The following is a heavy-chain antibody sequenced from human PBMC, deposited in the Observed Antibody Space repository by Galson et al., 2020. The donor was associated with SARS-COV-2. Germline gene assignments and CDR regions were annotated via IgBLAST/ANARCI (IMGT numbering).Heavy chain of an antibody. Sequence: GSLRLSCAASGFTFSSYWMSWVRQAPGKGLEWVANIKQDGSEKYYVDSVKGRFTISRDNAKNSLYLQMNSLRAEDTAVYYCARDPGGDFWSGYEYGMDVWGQGTTVTVSS. V-gene: IGHV3-7*03. D-gene: IGHD3-3*01. CDR2: IKQDGSEK. J-gene: IGHJ6*02. CDR1: GFTFSSYW. CDR3: ARDPGGDFWSGYEYGMDV.